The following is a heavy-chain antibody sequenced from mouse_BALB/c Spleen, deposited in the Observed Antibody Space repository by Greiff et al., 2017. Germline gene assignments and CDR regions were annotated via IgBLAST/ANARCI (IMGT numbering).Heavy chain of an antibody. D-gene: IGHD1-1*01. V-gene: IGHV7-1*02. CDR3: ARDLVGGAMDY. CDR1: GFTFSDFY. Sequence: DVKLVESGGGLVQPGGSLRLSCATSGFTFSDFYMEWVRQPPGKRLEWIAASRNKANDYTTEYSASVKGRFIVSRDTSQSILYLQMNALRAEDTAIYYCARDLVGGAMDYWGQGTSVTVSS. J-gene: IGHJ4*01. CDR2: SRNKANDYTT.